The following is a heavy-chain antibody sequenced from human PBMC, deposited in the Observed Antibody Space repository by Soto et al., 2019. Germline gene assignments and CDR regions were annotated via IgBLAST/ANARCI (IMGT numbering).Heavy chain of an antibody. CDR1: GFIFSSYW. V-gene: IGHV3-74*01. CDR3: ARELPTAIRGGHYYSYGMDV. Sequence: EVPLVESGGGLVQHGGSLRLSCAASGFIFSSYWMHWVRQAPGTGLVWFSRLHSDGSTTSYADSVKGRFTISSDNAKNTLYLQMNSLRAEDTAVYYCARELPTAIRGGHYYSYGMDVWGQGTSVTVS. D-gene: IGHD2-2*02. CDR2: LHSDGSTT. J-gene: IGHJ6*02.